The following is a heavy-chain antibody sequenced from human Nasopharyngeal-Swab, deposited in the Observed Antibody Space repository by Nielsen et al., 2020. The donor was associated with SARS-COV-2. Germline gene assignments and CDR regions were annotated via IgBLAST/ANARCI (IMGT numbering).Heavy chain of an antibody. CDR2: IWYDGSNK. Sequence: GGSLRLSCAASGFTFSSYGMHWVRQAPGKGLEWVAVIWYDGSNKYYADSVKGRFTISRDNSKNTLYLQMNSLRAEDTAVYYCARDIGVGATPQDYWGQGTLVTVPS. V-gene: IGHV3-33*01. J-gene: IGHJ4*02. CDR3: ARDIGVGATPQDY. CDR1: GFTFSSYG. D-gene: IGHD1-26*01.